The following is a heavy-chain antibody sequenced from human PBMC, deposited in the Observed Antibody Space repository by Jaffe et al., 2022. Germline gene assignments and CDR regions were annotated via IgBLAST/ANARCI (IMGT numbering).Heavy chain of an antibody. J-gene: IGHJ5*02. CDR3: AKEPLSTTVTDNWFDP. CDR1: GFTFSSYA. D-gene: IGHD4-17*01. CDR2: ISGSGGST. Sequence: EVQLLESGGGLVQPGGSLRLSCAASGFTFSSYAMSWVRQAPGKGLEWVSAISGSGGSTYYADSVKGRFTISRDNSKNTLYLQMNSLRAEDTAVYYCAKEPLSTTVTDNWFDPWGQGTLVTVSS. V-gene: IGHV3-23*01.